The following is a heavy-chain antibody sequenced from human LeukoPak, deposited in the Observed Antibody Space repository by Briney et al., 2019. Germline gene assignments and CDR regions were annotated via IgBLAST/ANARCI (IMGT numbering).Heavy chain of an antibody. J-gene: IGHJ3*02. D-gene: IGHD2-21*01. CDR1: GGSFSGYY. CDR2: INHSGST. Sequence: SETLSLTCAVYGGSFSGYYWSWIRQPPGKGLEWIGEINHSGSTNYNPSLKSRVTISVDTSKNQFSLKLSSVTAADTAVYYCARDSDTQIPSAFDIWGQGTMVTVSS. CDR3: ARDSDTQIPSAFDI. V-gene: IGHV4-34*01.